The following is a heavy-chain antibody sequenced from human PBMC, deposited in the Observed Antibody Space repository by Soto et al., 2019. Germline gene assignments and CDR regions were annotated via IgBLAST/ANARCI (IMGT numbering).Heavy chain of an antibody. D-gene: IGHD4-17*01. V-gene: IGHV4-34*01. CDR1: GGSFSGYY. CDR2: INHSGST. J-gene: IGHJ6*03. CDR3: ARGMTNYYYYMDV. Sequence: SETLSLTCAVYGGSFSGYYWSWIRQPPGKGLEWIGEINHSGSTNYNPSLKSRVTISVDTSKNQFSLKLSSVTAADTAVYYCARGMTNYYYYMDVWGKGTTVTVS.